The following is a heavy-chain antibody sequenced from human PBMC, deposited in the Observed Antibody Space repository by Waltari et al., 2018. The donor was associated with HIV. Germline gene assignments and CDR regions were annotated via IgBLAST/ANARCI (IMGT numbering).Heavy chain of an antibody. CDR1: GGSIPSGSYY. V-gene: IGHV4-61*02. D-gene: IGHD3-10*01. CDR3: ARALDYYESGSFPWWFFDL. J-gene: IGHJ2*01. Sequence: QVQLQESGPGLVRPSQTPSLTCTVSGGSIPSGSYYWSWIRQPAGKELEWIGRVYTSGNTDYNPSLRSRVTLSVDTSNNQFSLKLSSLTAADTAVYYCARALDYYESGSFPWWFFDLWGRGTLVTVSS. CDR2: VYTSGNT.